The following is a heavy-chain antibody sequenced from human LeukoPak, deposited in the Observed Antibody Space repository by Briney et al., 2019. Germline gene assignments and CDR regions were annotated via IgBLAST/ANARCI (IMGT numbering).Heavy chain of an antibody. CDR2: INPGDSVT. Sequence: ASVKVSCKASGYTFSSYYMHWVRQAPGQGLEWIGIINPGDSVTSYSQQFKGRVTMTRDMSTTTVYMEMTSLRSEDTAVYYCATSYYYGSGSSMDVWGKGTTVTVSS. D-gene: IGHD3-10*01. J-gene: IGHJ6*04. CDR3: ATSYYYGSGSSMDV. CDR1: GYTFSSYY. V-gene: IGHV1-46*01.